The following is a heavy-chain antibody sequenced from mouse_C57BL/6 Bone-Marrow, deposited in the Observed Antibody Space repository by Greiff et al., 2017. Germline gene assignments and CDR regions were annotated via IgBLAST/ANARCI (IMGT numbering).Heavy chain of an antibody. CDR3: ARDYGYHWYFDG. CDR1: GFTFSSYA. CDR2: ISDGGSYT. Sequence: DVKLVESGGGLVKPGGSLKLSCAASGFTFSSYAMSWVHQTPEKRLEWVATISDGGSYTYYPDNVKGRFTISRDNAKNNLYLQMSHLKSEDTAIYDCARDYGYHWYFDGWGTGTTVTVSS. V-gene: IGHV5-4*03. J-gene: IGHJ1*03. D-gene: IGHD2-2*01.